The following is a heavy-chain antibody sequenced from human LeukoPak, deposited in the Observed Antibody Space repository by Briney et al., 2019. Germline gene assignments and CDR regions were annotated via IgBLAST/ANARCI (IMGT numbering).Heavy chain of an antibody. CDR3: AKGGYGDPYYYYYYMDV. CDR2: INPSGGST. Sequence: ASVKVSCKASGYTFTSYYMHWVRQAPGQGLEWMGIINPSGGSTSYAQKFQGRVTMTRDMSTSTVYMELSSLRSEDTAVYYCAKGGYGDPYYYYYYMDVWGKGTTVTVSS. D-gene: IGHD4-17*01. CDR1: GYTFTSYY. V-gene: IGHV1-46*01. J-gene: IGHJ6*03.